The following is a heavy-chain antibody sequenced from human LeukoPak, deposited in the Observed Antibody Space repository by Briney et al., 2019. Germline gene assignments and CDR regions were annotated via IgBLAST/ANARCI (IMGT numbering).Heavy chain of an antibody. CDR3: ASGGIAVAASYYYYGMDV. V-gene: IGHV1-69*01. CDR1: GSTFSSYA. Sequence: GASVKVSCKASGSTFSSYAISWVRQGPGQGLEWMGGIIPIFGTANYAQKFQGRVTITADESTSTAYMELSSLRSEDTAVYYCASGGIAVAASYYYYGMDVWGKGTTVTVSS. D-gene: IGHD6-19*01. CDR2: IIPIFGTA. J-gene: IGHJ6*04.